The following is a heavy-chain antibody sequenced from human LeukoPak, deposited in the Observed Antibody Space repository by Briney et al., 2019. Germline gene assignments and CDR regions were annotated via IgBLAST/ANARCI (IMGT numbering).Heavy chain of an antibody. V-gene: IGHV3-23*01. D-gene: IGHD2-15*01. CDR3: AKDTDCSGGSCYFS. J-gene: IGHJ4*02. CDR2: ISGSGGST. CDR1: GFTFSSYA. Sequence: GGSLRLSCAASGFTFSSYAMSWVRQAPGKGLEWVSAISGSGGSTYYADSVKGRFTISRDNPKNTLYLQMNSLRAEDTAVYYCAKDTDCSGGSCYFSWGQGTLVTVSS.